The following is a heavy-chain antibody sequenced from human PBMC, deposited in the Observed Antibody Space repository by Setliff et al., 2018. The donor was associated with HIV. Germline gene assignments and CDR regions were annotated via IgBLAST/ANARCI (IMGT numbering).Heavy chain of an antibody. Sequence: SETLSLTCTVSGYSISSDYCWGWIRQPPGKGLEWIGNMCHGGNNNYYNPSLKSRVTISVDTSNNQISLRLSSVTAADTAMYYCVRDDYGYNGKGFDYWGPGTLVTVSS. J-gene: IGHJ4*02. CDR2: MCHGGNNN. D-gene: IGHD4-17*01. CDR1: GYSISSDYC. V-gene: IGHV4-38-2*02. CDR3: VRDDYGYNGKGFDY.